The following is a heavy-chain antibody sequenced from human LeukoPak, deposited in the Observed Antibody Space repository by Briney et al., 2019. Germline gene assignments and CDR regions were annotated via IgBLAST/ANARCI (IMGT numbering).Heavy chain of an antibody. CDR1: GGSISSSSYY. V-gene: IGHV4-39*07. CDR3: ARVEGWAFDI. CDR2: IYYSGST. Sequence: SETLSLTCTVSGGSISSSSYYWGWLRQPPGKGLEWIGSIYYSGSTYYNPSLKSRVTISVDTSKNQFSLKLSSVTAADAAVYYCARVEGWAFDIWGQGTMVSVSS. J-gene: IGHJ3*02.